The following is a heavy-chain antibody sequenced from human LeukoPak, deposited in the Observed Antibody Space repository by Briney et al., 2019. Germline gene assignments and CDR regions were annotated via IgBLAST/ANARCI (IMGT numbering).Heavy chain of an antibody. D-gene: IGHD6-6*01. CDR2: ISYDGGNK. CDR1: GFTFSSYG. J-gene: IGHJ6*03. V-gene: IGHV3-30*18. Sequence: GGSLRLSCAASGFTFSSYGMHWVRQAPGKGLEWVAVISYDGGNKYYADSVKGRFTISRDNSKNTLYLQMNSLRAEDTAVYYCAKDWRYSSSGYYYYYYMDVWGKGTTVTVSS. CDR3: AKDWRYSSSGYYYYYYMDV.